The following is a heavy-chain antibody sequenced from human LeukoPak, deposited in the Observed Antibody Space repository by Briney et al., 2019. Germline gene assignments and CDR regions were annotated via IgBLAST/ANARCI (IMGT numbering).Heavy chain of an antibody. J-gene: IGHJ4*02. CDR1: EYSFSTNW. V-gene: IGHV5-51*01. CDR3: ARYNAGSLDF. D-gene: IGHD3-10*01. CDR2: IYPGDSQS. Sequence: ESLKLSCKAYEYSFSTNWIGWVRQMPGKGLEWMGLIYPGDSQSKYSPSFQGHVTFSADTSRNTAYLQWNSLKASDTAVYYCARYNAGSLDFWGQGTMIYVSS.